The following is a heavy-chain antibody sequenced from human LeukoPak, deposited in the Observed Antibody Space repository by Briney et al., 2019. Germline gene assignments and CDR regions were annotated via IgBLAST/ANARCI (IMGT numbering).Heavy chain of an antibody. CDR2: IKQDGGEK. J-gene: IGHJ4*02. CDR1: GFTFSNHQ. V-gene: IGHV3-7*05. CDR3: ARWNYDSGSCVLDY. Sequence: GGSLRLSCAGSGFTFSNHQMNWGRRAPGKGLEWVAKIKQDGGEKHYVDSVKGRFTISRDNAKNSLYLQMNSLRVEDTAIYYCARWNYDSGSCVLDYWGQGTLVTVSP. D-gene: IGHD3-10*01.